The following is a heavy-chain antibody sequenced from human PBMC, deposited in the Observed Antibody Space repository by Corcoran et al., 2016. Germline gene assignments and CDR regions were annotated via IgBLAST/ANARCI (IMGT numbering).Heavy chain of an antibody. J-gene: IGHJ3*02. V-gene: IGHV1-18*01. CDR2: ISAYNGNT. D-gene: IGHD4-17*01. CDR1: GYTFTSYG. Sequence: QVQLVQSGAEVKKPGASVKVSCKASGYTFTSYGISWVRQAPGQGLEWMGWISAYNGNTNYAQKLQGRVTMTTDTSTGTAYMELRSLRSDDTAVYYCARVRDYGDSERTDAFDIGGQGRMVTVSS. CDR3: ARVRDYGDSERTDAFDI.